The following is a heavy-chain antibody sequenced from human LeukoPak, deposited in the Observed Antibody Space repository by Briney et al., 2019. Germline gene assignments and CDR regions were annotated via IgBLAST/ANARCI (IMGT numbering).Heavy chain of an antibody. Sequence: PGGSLRLSCAASGFTFSSHSMNWVRQAPGKGLEWVSSISSSSSYIYYADSVKGRFTISRDNAKNSLYLQMNSLRAEDTAVYYCARLDSSGYYSRYYYYYGMDVWGQGTTVTLSS. CDR1: GFTFSSHS. CDR3: ARLDSSGYYSRYYYYYGMDV. CDR2: ISSSSSYI. V-gene: IGHV3-21*01. J-gene: IGHJ6*02. D-gene: IGHD3-22*01.